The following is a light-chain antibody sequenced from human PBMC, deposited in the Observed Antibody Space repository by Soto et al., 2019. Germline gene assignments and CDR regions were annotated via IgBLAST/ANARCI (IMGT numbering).Light chain of an antibody. CDR1: QSVRSGY. Sequence: EIVLTQSPGTLSLSPGERATLSCRASQSVRSGYLAWYQQKPGQAPRLLIYGASSRATGIPDRFSGSGSGTDFTLTIRRLEPEDFAVHYCQQYGGSPQTFGQGTKVEI. J-gene: IGKJ1*01. CDR2: GAS. CDR3: QQYGGSPQT. V-gene: IGKV3-20*01.